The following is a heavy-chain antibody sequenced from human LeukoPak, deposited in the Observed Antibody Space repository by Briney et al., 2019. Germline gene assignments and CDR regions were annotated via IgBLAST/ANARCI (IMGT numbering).Heavy chain of an antibody. Sequence: SETLSLTCTVSGASISGYFWSWIRQPPGKGLEWIGYIFYSGSTTYNPSLKGRVTISIDTSMNQFSLKLSSVTAADTAVYYCARGPTDMDFDYWGQGSLVTVSS. CDR3: ARGPTDMDFDY. CDR1: GASISGYF. V-gene: IGHV4-59*01. CDR2: IFYSGST. J-gene: IGHJ4*02.